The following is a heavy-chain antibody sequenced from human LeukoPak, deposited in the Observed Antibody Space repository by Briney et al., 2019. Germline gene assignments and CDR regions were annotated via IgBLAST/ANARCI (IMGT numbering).Heavy chain of an antibody. J-gene: IGHJ4*02. CDR2: SGSGRST. D-gene: IGHD3-16*01. Sequence: GGSLRLSCAASGFTFSTYGMSWVRQAPGKGLEWVSGSGSGRSTYYADSVKGRFTVSRDNSKDTLYLQMSSLRAEDMAVYYCAKLRTGGLRGGSFDYWGQGTLVTVSS. V-gene: IGHV3-23*01. CDR1: GFTFSTYG. CDR3: AKLRTGGLRGGSFDY.